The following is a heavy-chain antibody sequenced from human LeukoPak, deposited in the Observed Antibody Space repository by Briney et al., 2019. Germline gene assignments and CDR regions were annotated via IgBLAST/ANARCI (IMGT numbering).Heavy chain of an antibody. V-gene: IGHV4-59*01. J-gene: IGHJ4*02. CDR2: INYSGST. D-gene: IGHD6-6*01. CDR1: GGSISSYY. Sequence: SETLSLTCTVSGGSISSYYWSWIRQPPGKGLEWIGYINYSGSTNYNPSLKSRVTISVDTSKNQFSLKLSSVTAADTAVYYCATGYSSSSFDYWGQGTLVTVSS. CDR3: ATGYSSSSFDY.